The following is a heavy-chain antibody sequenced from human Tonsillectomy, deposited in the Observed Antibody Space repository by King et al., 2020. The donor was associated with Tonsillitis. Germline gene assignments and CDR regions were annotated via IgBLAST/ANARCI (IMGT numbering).Heavy chain of an antibody. Sequence: VQLVESGGGVIQPGGSLRLSCAVSGLSVSVAIIHRVRQGPGKGLEWRALIAQDGNRKTYAGTARGVFTISGENSQNTVYLQMNSLRADETAVYYRAREAYSSGRCGIFDVWGRGTKVTVSS. CDR1: GLSVSVAI. V-gene: IGHV3-30*01. J-gene: IGHJ3*01. CDR2: IAQDGNRK. CDR3: AREAYSSGRCGIFDV. D-gene: IGHD6-19*01.